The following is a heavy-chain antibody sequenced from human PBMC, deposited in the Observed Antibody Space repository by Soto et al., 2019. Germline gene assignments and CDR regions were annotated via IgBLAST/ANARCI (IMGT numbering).Heavy chain of an antibody. V-gene: IGHV4-59*08. J-gene: IGHJ5*02. D-gene: IGHD6-19*01. CDR2: IYYSGST. CDR1: GASISGNY. CDR3: ARHGGIAVAGTDWFDP. Sequence: SETLSLTCTVSGASISGNYWSWIRQPPGKGLEWIGYIYYSGSTNYNRSLKSRVTLSVDTSKNQFPLKLSSVTAADTAVYYCARHGGIAVAGTDWFDPWGQGTLVTVSS.